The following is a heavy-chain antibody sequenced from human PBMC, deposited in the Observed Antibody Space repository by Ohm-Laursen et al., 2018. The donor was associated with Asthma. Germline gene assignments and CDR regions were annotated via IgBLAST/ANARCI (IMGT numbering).Heavy chain of an antibody. Sequence: GTLSLTCTVSGGSISSYYWSWIRQPPGKGLEWIGYFFLRGNDNYNPSLRSRVTMSMGTSRDQFSLNLRSVTAADTAVYYCARVLCGLPQLGCLQYYFDYWGQGTLVTVSS. J-gene: IGHJ4*02. CDR1: GGSISSYY. D-gene: IGHD1-1*01. V-gene: IGHV4-59*01. CDR3: ARVLCGLPQLGCLQYYFDY. CDR2: FFLRGND.